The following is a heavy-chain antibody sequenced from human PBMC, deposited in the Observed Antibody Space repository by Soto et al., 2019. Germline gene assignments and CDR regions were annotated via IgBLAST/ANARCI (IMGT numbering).Heavy chain of an antibody. CDR1: GFSFRSYS. D-gene: IGHD1-26*01. V-gene: IGHV3-21*01. CDR3: SRDWDHMDV. CDR2: VSNGGSYT. J-gene: IGHJ6*03. Sequence: EVQLVESGGGLVKPGESLRLACAGSGFSFRSYSFNWVRQAPGKGLEWVSSVSNGGSYTYYADSVKGRFTISRDNAENSAFLPMNILRAEDTAVYYCSRDWDHMDVWGKGTTVTVS.